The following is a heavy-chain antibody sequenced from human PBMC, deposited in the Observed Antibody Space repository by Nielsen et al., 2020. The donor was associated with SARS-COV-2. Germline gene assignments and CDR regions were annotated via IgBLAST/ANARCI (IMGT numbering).Heavy chain of an antibody. CDR2: ISGSGDST. D-gene: IGHD3-22*01. CDR1: GFPFSTYA. J-gene: IGHJ4*02. CDR3: AKDNYYDSSGHFSGRGADY. V-gene: IGHV3-23*01. Sequence: GESLKISCAASGFPFSTYAMSWVRQAPGKGLEWVSMISGSGDSTNYADSVRGRFTISRDNSKNTLSLQMNSLRAEDTALYYCAKDNYYDSSGHFSGRGADYWGQGTLVTVSS.